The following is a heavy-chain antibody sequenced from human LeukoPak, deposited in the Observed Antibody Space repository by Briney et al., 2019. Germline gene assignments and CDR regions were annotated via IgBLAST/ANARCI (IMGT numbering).Heavy chain of an antibody. CDR3: ASSIAAAPYYFDY. V-gene: IGHV3-23*01. Sequence: GGSLRLSCAASGFTFSSYAMSWVRQAPGKGLEWVSAISGSGGSTYYADSVKGRFTISRDNSKNTLYLQMNSLRAEDTAVYYCASSIAAAPYYFDYWGQGTLVTVSS. J-gene: IGHJ4*02. D-gene: IGHD6-13*01. CDR2: ISGSGGST. CDR1: GFTFSSYA.